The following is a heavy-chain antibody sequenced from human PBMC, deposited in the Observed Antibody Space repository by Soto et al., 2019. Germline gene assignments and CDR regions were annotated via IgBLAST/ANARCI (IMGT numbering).Heavy chain of an antibody. J-gene: IGHJ3*01. V-gene: IGHV1-46*03. CDR2: ISPSRGGT. CDR3: TRSIITTAGTDAFDP. CDR1: GYTFTSYY. Sequence: QVQLVQSGAEVKKPGASVRVSCKASGYTFTSYYIHWVRQAPGHGPEWMGMISPSRGGTDYAQKFQGRVTMTRDTSTSTVYMELSSLRSEDTAVYYCTRSIITTAGTDAFDPWGQGTLVTVSS. D-gene: IGHD6-13*01.